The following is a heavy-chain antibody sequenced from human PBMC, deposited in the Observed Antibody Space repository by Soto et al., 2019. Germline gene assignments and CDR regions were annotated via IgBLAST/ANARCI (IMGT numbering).Heavy chain of an antibody. CDR3: AKGSIVGATKDWFDP. V-gene: IGHV3-30*18. CDR2: ISYDGSSK. CDR1: GFTFSSYG. D-gene: IGHD1-26*01. Sequence: QVQLVESGGGVVQPGRCLRLSCAASGFTFSSYGMSWVRQAPGKGLEWVAVISYDGSSKYYADSVKGRLTISRDNSENTLYLQMNSLRAEDTAVYYCAKGSIVGATKDWFDPWGQRTLVTVSS. J-gene: IGHJ5*02.